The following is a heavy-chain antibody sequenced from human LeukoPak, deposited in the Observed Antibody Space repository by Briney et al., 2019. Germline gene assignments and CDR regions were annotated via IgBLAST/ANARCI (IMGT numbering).Heavy chain of an antibody. CDR2: IYTGGST. J-gene: IGHJ3*02. D-gene: IGHD2-2*01. CDR1: GGSISNYY. Sequence: PSETLSLTCTVSGGSISNYYWSWIRQPAGKGLELIGRIYTGGSTNYNPSLKSRVTMSVDTSKNQFSLKLSSVTAADTAVYYCARSRCSSITCASRGAFDIWGQGTMVTVSS. CDR3: ARSRCSSITCASRGAFDI. V-gene: IGHV4-4*07.